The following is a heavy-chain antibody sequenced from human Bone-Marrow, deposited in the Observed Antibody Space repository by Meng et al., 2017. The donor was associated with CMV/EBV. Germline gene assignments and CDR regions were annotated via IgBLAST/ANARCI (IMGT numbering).Heavy chain of an antibody. D-gene: IGHD1-26*01. CDR2: ISSSSSYI. CDR3: ARVGAPY. V-gene: IGHV3-21*01. Sequence: GESLKISCAASGFTFSSYSMNWVRPAPGKGLEWVSSISSSSSYIYYADSVKGRFTISRDNAKNSLYLQMNSLRAEDTAVYYCARVGAPYWGQGTLVTVSS. CDR1: GFTFSSYS. J-gene: IGHJ4*02.